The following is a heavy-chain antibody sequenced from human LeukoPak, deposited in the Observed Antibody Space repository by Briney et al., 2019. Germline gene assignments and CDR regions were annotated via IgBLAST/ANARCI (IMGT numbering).Heavy chain of an antibody. CDR1: GGSISTYY. V-gene: IGHV4-59*01. D-gene: IGHD6-6*01. CDR3: ARGGAARLHFQN. CDR2: IYHSGST. J-gene: IGHJ1*01. Sequence: SETLSLTCTVSGGSISTYYWNWIRQPPGKGLEWIGYIYHSGSTNYNPSLQSRVTISVDTSKNQFSLNLNSVTATDTAVYYCARGGAARLHFQNWGQGTLVTVSS.